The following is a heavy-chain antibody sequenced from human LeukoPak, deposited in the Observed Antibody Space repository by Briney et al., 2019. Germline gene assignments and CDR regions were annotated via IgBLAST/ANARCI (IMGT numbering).Heavy chain of an antibody. CDR3: AGVRVRDSSGDTGSL. CDR2: ISAYNGNT. CDR1: GYTFTSYG. V-gene: IGHV1-18*01. Sequence: GASVKVSCKAPGYTFTSYGISWVRQAPGQGLEWMGWISAYNGNTNYAQKLQGRVTMTTDTSTSTAYMELRSLRSDDTAVYYCAGVRVRDSSGDTGSLWGQGTLVTVSS. J-gene: IGHJ4*02. D-gene: IGHD3-22*01.